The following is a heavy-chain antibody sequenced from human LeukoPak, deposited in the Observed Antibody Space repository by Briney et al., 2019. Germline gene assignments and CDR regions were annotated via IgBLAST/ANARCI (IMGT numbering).Heavy chain of an antibody. Sequence: GGSLRLSCAASGFTFRSYEMNWVRQAPGKGLEWISYISGSGSSIHYADSVKGRFTISRDNAKNTLYLQMNSLRGEDTAVYYCARVGYCSGGSCLGAFDIWGQGTMVTVSS. CDR3: ARVGYCSGGSCLGAFDI. J-gene: IGHJ3*02. CDR1: GFTFRSYE. D-gene: IGHD2-15*01. CDR2: ISGSGSSI. V-gene: IGHV3-48*03.